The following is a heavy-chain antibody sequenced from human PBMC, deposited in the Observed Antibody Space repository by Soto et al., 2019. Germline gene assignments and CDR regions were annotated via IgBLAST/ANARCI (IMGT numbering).Heavy chain of an antibody. J-gene: IGHJ4*02. D-gene: IGHD2-15*01. Sequence: CSLRLSCLASVFTLSSYGMHWVRQAPGKGLEWVAVISYDGSNKYCADSVKGRFTISRDNSKNTLYLQMNSLRAEDTAVYYCAKDPGIVVVLADPPYIDYSGQVTLVTLSS. CDR2: ISYDGSNK. V-gene: IGHV3-30*18. CDR1: VFTLSSYG. CDR3: AKDPGIVVVLADPPYIDY.